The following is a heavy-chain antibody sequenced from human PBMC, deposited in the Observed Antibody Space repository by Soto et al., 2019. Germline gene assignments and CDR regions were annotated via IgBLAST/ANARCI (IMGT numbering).Heavy chain of an antibody. Sequence: QITLKESGPTLVKPTQTLTLTCTFSGFSLSTSGVGVGWIRQPPGKALEWLALIYWDDDKRYSPSLKSRLTITKDTSKNQVVLTMTNMDPVDTATYYCAHTTPELVPAAYYYYYGMDVWGQGTTVTVSS. V-gene: IGHV2-5*02. D-gene: IGHD2-2*01. CDR3: AHTTPELVPAAYYYYYGMDV. CDR1: GFSLSTSGVG. J-gene: IGHJ6*02. CDR2: IYWDDDK.